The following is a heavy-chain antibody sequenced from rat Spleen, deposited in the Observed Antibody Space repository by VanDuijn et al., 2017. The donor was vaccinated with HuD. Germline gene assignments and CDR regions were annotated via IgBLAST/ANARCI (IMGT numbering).Heavy chain of an antibody. V-gene: IGHV2-6*01. D-gene: IGHD1-4*01. CDR3: ALLPGPGA. Sequence: QVQLKESGPGLVQPSQTLSLTCTVSGFSLTSYTVSWVRQPPGKGLAWIAAISSGGSTYYNSALKSRLSISRDTSKSQVFLKMNSLQTEDTAMYFCALLPGPGAWGQGVMVTVSS. J-gene: IGHJ2*01. CDR1: GFSLTSYT. CDR2: ISSGGST.